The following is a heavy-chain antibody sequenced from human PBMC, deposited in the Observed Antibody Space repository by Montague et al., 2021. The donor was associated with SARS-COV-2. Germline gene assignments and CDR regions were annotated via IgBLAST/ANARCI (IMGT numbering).Heavy chain of an antibody. Sequence: SETLSLTCTVSGGSISSSSYYWGRIRQPPGKGLEWIGSIYYSGGTYYNPSLKSRVTISVDTSMNQFSLKLSSVTAADTAVYYCARHYGVVVPAAIYYYHGMDVWGQGTTVTVSS. J-gene: IGHJ6*02. CDR3: ARHYGVVVPAAIYYYHGMDV. CDR2: IYYSGGT. CDR1: GGSISSSSYY. D-gene: IGHD2-2*02. V-gene: IGHV4-39*01.